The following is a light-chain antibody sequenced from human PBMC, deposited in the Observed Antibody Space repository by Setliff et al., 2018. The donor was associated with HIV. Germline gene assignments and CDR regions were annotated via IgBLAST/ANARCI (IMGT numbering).Light chain of an antibody. Sequence: QSVLTQPAYVSGSPGQSITISCTGTSSDVGSYNYVSWYQQHPGKAPKLMIYEVSNRPSGVSNRFSGSKSGNTASLTISGLQAEDEADYYCSSYTSSSLYVFGTGTKVTVL. J-gene: IGLJ1*01. CDR2: EVS. CDR1: SSDVGSYNY. V-gene: IGLV2-14*01. CDR3: SSYTSSSLYV.